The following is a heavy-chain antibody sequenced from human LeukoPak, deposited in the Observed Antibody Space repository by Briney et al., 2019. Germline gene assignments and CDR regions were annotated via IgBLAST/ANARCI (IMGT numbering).Heavy chain of an antibody. Sequence: GASVKVSCKASGGTFSSYAISWVRQAPGQGLEWMGRIIPIFSIANYAQKFQGRVTITADKSTSTAYMELSSLRSEDTAVYYCARDQAGYNYDAYFDYWGQGTLVTVSS. D-gene: IGHD5-24*01. CDR1: GGTFSSYA. CDR2: IIPIFSIA. CDR3: ARDQAGYNYDAYFDY. J-gene: IGHJ4*02. V-gene: IGHV1-69*04.